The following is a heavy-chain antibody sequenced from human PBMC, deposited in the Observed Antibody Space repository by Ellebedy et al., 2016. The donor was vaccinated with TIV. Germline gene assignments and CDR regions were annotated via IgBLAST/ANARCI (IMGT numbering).Heavy chain of an antibody. Sequence: PGGSLRLSCVVSGFTFSTYSMRWFRQAPGKGLEWVSALTTGGVTFYADSVKGRFTISRDISKNTLYLQMNSLRVEDTAIYFCAKDSGRSGWISDYWGQGTLVTVSS. J-gene: IGHJ4*02. V-gene: IGHV3-23*01. CDR3: AKDSGRSGWISDY. D-gene: IGHD3-10*01. CDR2: LTTGGVT. CDR1: GFTFSTYS.